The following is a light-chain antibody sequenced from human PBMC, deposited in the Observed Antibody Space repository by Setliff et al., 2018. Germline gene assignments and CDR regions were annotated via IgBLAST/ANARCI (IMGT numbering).Light chain of an antibody. J-gene: IGLJ1*01. CDR2: DVT. CDR1: SSDVGGYDY. V-gene: IGLV2-14*01. Sequence: QSVLTQPASVSGSPGQSITISCTGTSSDVGGYDYVSWFQQYPDEAPKLLIYDVTKRPSRVPGRFSGSKSGNTASLTISGLQTEDEADYYCSSYAGSNNYVFGTGTKVTVL. CDR3: SSYAGSNNYV.